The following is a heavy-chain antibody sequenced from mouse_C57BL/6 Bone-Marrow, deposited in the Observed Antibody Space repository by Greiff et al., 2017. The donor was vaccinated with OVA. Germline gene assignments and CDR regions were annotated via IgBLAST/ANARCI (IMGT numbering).Heavy chain of an antibody. CDR2: ISNGGGST. J-gene: IGHJ1*03. CDR1: GFTFSDYY. D-gene: IGHD1-1*02. Sequence: EVQGVESGGGLVQPGGSLKLSCAASGFTFSDYYMYWVRQTPEKRLEWVAYISNGGGSTYYPDTVKGRFTISRDTANNTLYLQMSRLKSEDTAMQYCARSGDGGYWYFDVWGKGTTVTVSS. CDR3: ARSGDGGYWYFDV. V-gene: IGHV5-12*01.